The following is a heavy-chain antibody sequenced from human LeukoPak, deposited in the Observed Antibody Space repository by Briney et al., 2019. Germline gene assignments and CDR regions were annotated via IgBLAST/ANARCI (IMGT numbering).Heavy chain of an antibody. V-gene: IGHV1-2*02. Sequence: GASVKVSCKTSGYAFTAYYIHWVRQAPGQGLEWMGWIDPSNGGPNYAQKFQGRVTMTRDTSISTAYMELRRLTSDDTAVYYCAREVWKYDYWGQGTLVIVSS. CDR2: IDPSNGGP. J-gene: IGHJ4*02. CDR1: GYAFTAYY. D-gene: IGHD1-1*01. CDR3: AREVWKYDY.